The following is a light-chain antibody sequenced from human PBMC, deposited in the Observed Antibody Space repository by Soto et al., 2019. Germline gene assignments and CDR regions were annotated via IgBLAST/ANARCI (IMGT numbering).Light chain of an antibody. CDR3: QHVDSYPLT. V-gene: IGKV1-9*01. Sequence: IQLTQSPSFLSASVGDRVTITCRASQDINRYVAWYQQKSGQAPKLLIYRASNLRPGVPSRFSGSGSGTDFTLTISNLQSEDFATYHCQHVDSYPLTFGGGTKLEIK. CDR2: RAS. CDR1: QDINRY. J-gene: IGKJ4*01.